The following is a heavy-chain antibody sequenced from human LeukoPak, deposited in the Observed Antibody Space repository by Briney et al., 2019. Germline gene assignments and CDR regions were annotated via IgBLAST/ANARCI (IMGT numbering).Heavy chain of an antibody. Sequence: SETLSLTCAVSGFSISSKYYWGWIRQPPGKGLDWIGTIYDSGNTYYNPSLKSRVTISVDTSKNQFSLKLSSVTAADTAVYYCARSPDSPDYFDSSGYDYWGQGTLVTVSS. CDR1: GFSISSKYY. CDR3: ARSPDSPDYFDSSGYDY. V-gene: IGHV4-38-2*01. CDR2: IYDSGNT. D-gene: IGHD3-22*01. J-gene: IGHJ4*02.